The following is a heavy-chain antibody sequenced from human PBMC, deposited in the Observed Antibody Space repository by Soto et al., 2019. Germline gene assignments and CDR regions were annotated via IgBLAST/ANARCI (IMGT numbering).Heavy chain of an antibody. J-gene: IGHJ4*02. V-gene: IGHV1-69*13. CDR3: ARDVAVAGPEFDY. Sequence: GASVKVSCKASGGTFSSYAISWVRQAPGQGLEWMGGIIPIFGTANYAQKFQGRVTITADESTSTAYMELSSLRSEDTAVYYCARDVAVAGPEFDYWGQGTLVTVSS. CDR1: GGTFSSYA. D-gene: IGHD6-19*01. CDR2: IIPIFGTA.